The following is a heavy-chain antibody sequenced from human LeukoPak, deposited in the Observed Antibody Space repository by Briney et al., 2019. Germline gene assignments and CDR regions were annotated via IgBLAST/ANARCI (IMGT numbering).Heavy chain of an antibody. J-gene: IGHJ4*02. D-gene: IGHD6-19*01. V-gene: IGHV4-39*01. CDR1: GGSISSNSYY. Sequence: SETLSLTCTVSGGSISSNSYYWGWIRQPPGKGLEWIGSIYYSGSTYYNPSLKSRVTISVDTSKNQFSLKLSSVTAADTAVYYCARIWAVVPGLIDYWGQGTLVTVSS. CDR2: IYYSGST. CDR3: ARIWAVVPGLIDY.